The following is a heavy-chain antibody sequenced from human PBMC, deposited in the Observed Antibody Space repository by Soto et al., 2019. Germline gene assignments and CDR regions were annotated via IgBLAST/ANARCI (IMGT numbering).Heavy chain of an antibody. CDR2: VSYDGSNK. CDR1: GFTLSHYD. D-gene: IGHD1-26*01. CDR3: AKGELINPQLFEF. Sequence: QVQLVESGGGVVKPGRSLRLSCVASGFTLSHYDMNWVRQATGKGLEWVAVVSYDGSNKYYGDSVRGRFTISRDNSKNTLYLQMNSLRAEDTAVYYCAKGELINPQLFEFWGQGALVTVSS. V-gene: IGHV3-30*18. J-gene: IGHJ4*02.